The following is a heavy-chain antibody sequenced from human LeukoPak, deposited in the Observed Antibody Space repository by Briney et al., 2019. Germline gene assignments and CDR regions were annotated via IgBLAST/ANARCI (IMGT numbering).Heavy chain of an antibody. CDR2: ISGSGGST. CDR3: AGTYHDILTGYYEAY. Sequence: GGSLRLSCAAPGFTFSTYAMSWVRQAPGKGLEWVSAISGSGGSTYYADSVKGRFTISRDNSKNTLYLQMNSLRAEDTAVYYCAGTYHDILTGYYEAYWGQGTLVTVSS. CDR1: GFTFSTYA. J-gene: IGHJ4*02. V-gene: IGHV3-23*01. D-gene: IGHD3-9*01.